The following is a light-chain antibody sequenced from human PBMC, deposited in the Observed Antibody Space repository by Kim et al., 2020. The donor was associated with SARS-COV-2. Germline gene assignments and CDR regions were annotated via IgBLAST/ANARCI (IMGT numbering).Light chain of an antibody. J-gene: IGLJ3*02. Sequence: SYELTQPPSVSVSPGQTASITCSGDKLGDKYACWYQQKPGQSPVLVIYQDSKRPSGIPERFSGSNSGNTATLTISGTQAMDEADNYCQAWDSSTWVFGGGTQLTVL. CDR1: KLGDKY. V-gene: IGLV3-1*01. CDR3: QAWDSSTWV. CDR2: QDS.